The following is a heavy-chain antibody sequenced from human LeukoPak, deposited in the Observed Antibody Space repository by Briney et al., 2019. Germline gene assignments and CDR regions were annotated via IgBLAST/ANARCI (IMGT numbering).Heavy chain of an antibody. D-gene: IGHD2-15*01. Sequence: ASVEVSCKASGYTFTGYYMHWVRQAPGQGLEWMGWINPNSGGTNYAQKFQGRVTMTRDTSISTAYMELSRLRSDDTAVYYCARAISLGYCSGGSCPFFDYWGQGTLVTVSS. CDR2: INPNSGGT. CDR1: GYTFTGYY. CDR3: ARAISLGYCSGGSCPFFDY. J-gene: IGHJ4*02. V-gene: IGHV1-2*02.